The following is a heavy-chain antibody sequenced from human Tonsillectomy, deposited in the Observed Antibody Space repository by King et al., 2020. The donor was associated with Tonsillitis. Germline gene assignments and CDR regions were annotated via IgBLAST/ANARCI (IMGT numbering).Heavy chain of an antibody. CDR2: ISWDGGST. CDR1: GFTFDDYT. J-gene: IGHJ6*02. V-gene: IGHV3-43*01. Sequence: VQLVESGGVVVQPGGSLRLSCAASGFTFDDYTMHWVRQAPGKGLEWVSLISWDGGSTYYADSVKGRFTISRDNSKNSLYLQMNSLRTEDTALYYCAKGARYDSSVYEYYYYGMDVWGQGTTVTVSS. D-gene: IGHD3-22*01. CDR3: AKGARYDSSVYEYYYYGMDV.